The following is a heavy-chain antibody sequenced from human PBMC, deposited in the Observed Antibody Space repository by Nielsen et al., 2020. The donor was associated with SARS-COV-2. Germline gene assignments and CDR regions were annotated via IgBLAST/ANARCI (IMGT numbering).Heavy chain of an antibody. J-gene: IGHJ5*02. CDR3: ARDSPRLAQALDL. CDR2: IDPGAGST. D-gene: IGHD6-19*01. V-gene: IGHV1-46*01. CDR1: GFSLTNYY. Sequence: ASVKVFCKASGFSLTNYYFHWVRQAPGQGPECLGIIDPGAGSTNYAQKFQGRVTMTRDTSTTTVYMDLSSLTSEDTAVYYCARDSPRLAQALDLWGQGTLVTVSS.